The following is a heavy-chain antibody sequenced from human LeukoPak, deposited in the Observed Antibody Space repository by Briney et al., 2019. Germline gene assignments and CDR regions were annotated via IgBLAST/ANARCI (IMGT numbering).Heavy chain of an antibody. CDR2: ISGSGGST. Sequence: PGGSLRLSCAASGFTFSSYAMSWVRQAPGKGLEWVSAISGSGGSTYYADSVKGRFTISRDNSKNTLYLQMNSLRAEDTAVYYCTPDGAYYYDSSGYYGWGQGTLVTVSS. CDR1: GFTFSSYA. J-gene: IGHJ4*02. CDR3: TPDGAYYYDSSGYYG. V-gene: IGHV3-23*01. D-gene: IGHD3-22*01.